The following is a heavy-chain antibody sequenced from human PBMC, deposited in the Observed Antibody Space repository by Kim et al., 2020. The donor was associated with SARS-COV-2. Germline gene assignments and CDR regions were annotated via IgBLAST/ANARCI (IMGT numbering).Heavy chain of an antibody. D-gene: IGHD1-26*01. CDR2: INAGNGNT. V-gene: IGHV1-3*01. Sequence: ASVKVSCKASGYTFTSYAMHWVRQAPGQRLEWMGWINAGNGNTKYSQKFQGRVTITRDTSASTAYMELSSLRSEDTAVYYCARDGQWELLAYYFDYWGQGTLVTVSS. J-gene: IGHJ4*02. CDR1: GYTFTSYA. CDR3: ARDGQWELLAYYFDY.